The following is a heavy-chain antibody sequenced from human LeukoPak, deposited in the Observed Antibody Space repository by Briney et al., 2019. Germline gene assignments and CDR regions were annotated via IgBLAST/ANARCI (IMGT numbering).Heavy chain of an antibody. Sequence: GGSLRLSCAASGSTVSSNYMSWVRQAPGKGLEWVSVIYSGGSTYYADSVKGRFTISRDNSKNTLYLQMNSLRAEDTAVYYCARVNTGYSSGWYDYWGQGTLVTVSS. D-gene: IGHD6-19*01. CDR1: GSTVSSNY. V-gene: IGHV3-53*01. CDR2: IYSGGST. J-gene: IGHJ4*02. CDR3: ARVNTGYSSGWYDY.